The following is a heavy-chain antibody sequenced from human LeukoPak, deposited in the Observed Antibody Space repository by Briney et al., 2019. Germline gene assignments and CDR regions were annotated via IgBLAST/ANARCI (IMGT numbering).Heavy chain of an antibody. CDR2: INHSGST. CDR3: AREPYYYDSSGYYRAFDI. D-gene: IGHD3-22*01. CDR1: GGSISSGDYY. Sequence: SETLSLTCTVSGGSISSGDYYWSWIRQPPGKGLEWIGEINHSGSTNYNPSLKSRVTISVDTSKNQFSLKLSSVTAADTAVYYCAREPYYYDSSGYYRAFDIWGQGTMVTVSS. V-gene: IGHV4-39*07. J-gene: IGHJ3*02.